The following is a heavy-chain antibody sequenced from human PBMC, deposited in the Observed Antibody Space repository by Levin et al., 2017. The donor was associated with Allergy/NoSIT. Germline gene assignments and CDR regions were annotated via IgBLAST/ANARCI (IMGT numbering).Heavy chain of an antibody. CDR3: AKGTLGPNAYFDN. CDR1: GFTFSSYA. Sequence: SCAASGFTFSSYAMSWVRQAPGKGLEWVSAISGSGGSTYYADSVKGRFTISRDSSKNTLYLQMNSLRAEDTAVYYCAKGTLGPNAYFDNWGQGTLVTVSS. J-gene: IGHJ4*02. CDR2: ISGSGGST. D-gene: IGHD1-26*01. V-gene: IGHV3-23*01.